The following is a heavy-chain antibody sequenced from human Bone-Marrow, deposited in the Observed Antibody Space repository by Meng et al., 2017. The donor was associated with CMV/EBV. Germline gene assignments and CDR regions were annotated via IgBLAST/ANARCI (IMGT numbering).Heavy chain of an antibody. Sequence: GESLKISCTASGFTTFSVYGMNWVRQAPGKGLEWVSSISGGDGAAYNADSVRGRFTISRDNSRNSLYLQMNSLRVEDTALYYCASGNPMEGNDYWGQGTLVTVSS. D-gene: IGHD2-8*01. CDR1: GFTTFSVYG. CDR3: ASGNPMEGNDY. V-gene: IGHV3-23*01. CDR2: ISGGDGAA. J-gene: IGHJ4*02.